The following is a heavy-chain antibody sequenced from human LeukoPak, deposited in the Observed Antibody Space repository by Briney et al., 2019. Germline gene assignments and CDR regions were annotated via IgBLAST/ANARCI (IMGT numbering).Heavy chain of an antibody. CDR2: IGPDGSGP. CDR3: ARDFSWRQFDY. J-gene: IGHJ4*02. CDR1: GFTAGFTFSTSY. Sequence: GGSLRLSCETSGFTAGFTFSTSYMTWVRQAPGMGLEWVAEIGPDGSGPVYVDSVKGRFTISRDNAENSLYLQMNSLRVEETAVYYCARDFSWRQFDYWGLGTLVTVSS. V-gene: IGHV3-7*01.